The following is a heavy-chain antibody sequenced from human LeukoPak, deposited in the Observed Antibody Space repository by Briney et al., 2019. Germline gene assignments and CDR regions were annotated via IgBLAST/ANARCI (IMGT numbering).Heavy chain of an antibody. CDR1: GGSISSYY. D-gene: IGHD6-13*01. J-gene: IGHJ5*02. CDR2: INHSGST. V-gene: IGHV4-34*01. Sequence: SETLSLTCTVSGGSISSYYWSWIRQPPGKGLEWIGEINHSGSTNYNPSLKSRVTISVDTSKNQFSLKLSSVTAADTAVYYCARGDGSSWFSWGQGTLVTVSS. CDR3: ARGDGSSWFS.